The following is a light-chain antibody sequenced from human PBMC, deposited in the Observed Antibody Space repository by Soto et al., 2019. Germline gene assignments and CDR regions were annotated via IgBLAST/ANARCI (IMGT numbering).Light chain of an antibody. V-gene: IGLV2-14*01. CDR3: SSYTSTSTPV. J-gene: IGLJ1*01. CDR1: STDVGGYNF. CDR2: EVT. Sequence: QTGLTQPASGSGSLGQSIAISCTGTSTDVGGYNFVSWYQQHPDKAPKLLIYEVTNRPSGVSNRFSGSKSGNTASLTISGLQAQDEADYYCSSYTSTSTPVFGTGTKVTVL.